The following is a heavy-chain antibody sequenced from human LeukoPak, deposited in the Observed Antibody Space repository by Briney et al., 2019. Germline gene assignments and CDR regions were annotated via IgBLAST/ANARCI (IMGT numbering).Heavy chain of an antibody. D-gene: IGHD3-22*01. CDR1: GFTFSSYG. CDR3: AKPYYYDRSGSGVNHFDY. Sequence: GASLRLSCAASGFTFSSYGIHWVRQAPGKGLEWVAVISYDGSRKYYADSVKGRFTISRDNSKNTLYLQMNSLRAEDTAVYYCAKPYYYDRSGSGVNHFDYWGQGTLVTVSS. CDR2: ISYDGSRK. V-gene: IGHV3-30*18. J-gene: IGHJ4*02.